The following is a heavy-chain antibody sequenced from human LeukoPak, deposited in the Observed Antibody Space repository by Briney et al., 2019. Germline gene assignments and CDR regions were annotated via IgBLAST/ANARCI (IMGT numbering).Heavy chain of an antibody. CDR2: INPNSGGT. CDR1: GYTFTGYY. D-gene: IGHD3-10*01. CDR3: ARDWRRDRYASGSGFDY. V-gene: IGHV1-2*02. J-gene: IGHJ4*02. Sequence: ASVKVSCKASGYTFTGYYMHWVRQAPGQGLEWMGWINPNSGGTNYAQKFQGRVTMTRDTSISTAYMELSRLRSDDTAVYYCARDWRRDRYASGSGFDYWGQGTLVTVSS.